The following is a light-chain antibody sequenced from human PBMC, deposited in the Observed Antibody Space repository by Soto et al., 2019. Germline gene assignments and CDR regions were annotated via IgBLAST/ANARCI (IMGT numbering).Light chain of an antibody. CDR1: QSVGSD. CDR2: DVS. J-gene: IGKJ4*01. V-gene: IGKV3-15*01. Sequence: EIVMTQSPATLSLSPGEKTNLSCKASQSVGSDLAWYQQKPGRTPSLLIYDVSTRATGIPARFGGSGSGTDFTLTISSLQSEDFAVYYCQQYNSWPLTVGGGTKVDIK. CDR3: QQYNSWPLT.